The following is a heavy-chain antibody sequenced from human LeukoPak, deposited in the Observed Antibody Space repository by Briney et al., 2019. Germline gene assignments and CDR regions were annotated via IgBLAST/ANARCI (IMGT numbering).Heavy chain of an antibody. CDR2: INPNSGGT. CDR1: GYTFTGYY. D-gene: IGHD3-10*01. CDR3: ARANMVRGVGLFFDRNWFDP. Sequence: ASVTVSCKASGYTFTGYYMHWVRQAPGQGLEWMGWINPNSGGTNYALKFQGRVTMTRDTSISTAYMELSGLRSDDTAVYYCARANMVRGVGLFFDRNWFDPWGQGTLVTVSS. V-gene: IGHV1-2*02. J-gene: IGHJ5*02.